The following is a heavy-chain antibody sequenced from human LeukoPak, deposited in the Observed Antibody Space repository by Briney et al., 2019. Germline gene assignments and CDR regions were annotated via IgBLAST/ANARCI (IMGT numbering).Heavy chain of an antibody. D-gene: IGHD2-21*02. CDR2: IYYTGTT. CDR3: ARLLNNDNAGDPDTFDM. V-gene: IGHV4-59*11. J-gene: IGHJ3*02. CDR1: SGSISSHC. Sequence: PSETLSLTCAVSSGSISSHCWSWIRQSPERGLGWIGFIYYTGTTRYNPSLRGRVTMSVDSSRNHFSLKLTSMTAADTALYYCARLLNNDNAGDPDTFDMWGQGTMVTVSS.